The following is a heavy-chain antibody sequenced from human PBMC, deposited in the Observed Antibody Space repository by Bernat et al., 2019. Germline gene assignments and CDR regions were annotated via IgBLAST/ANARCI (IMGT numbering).Heavy chain of an antibody. CDR2: ISGSGGST. CDR1: GFTFNSYA. D-gene: IGHD3-22*01. V-gene: IGHV3-23*01. J-gene: IGHJ4*02. Sequence: EVQLLESGGGLVQPGGSLRLSCAASGFTFNSYAMSWVRQAPGKGLEWVSAISGSGGSTYYADSVKGRFTISRDNSKNTLYLQMNSLRAEDTAVYYCAKNDQWLSHYFDYWGQGTLVTVSS. CDR3: AKNDQWLSHYFDY.